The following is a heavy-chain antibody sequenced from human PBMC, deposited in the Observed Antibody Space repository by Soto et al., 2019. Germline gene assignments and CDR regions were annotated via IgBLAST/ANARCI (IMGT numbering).Heavy chain of an antibody. CDR1: GYSFTSYW. V-gene: IGHV5-10-1*01. CDR3: ARQVLVAVAGTASDY. J-gene: IGHJ4*02. Sequence: GESLKISCKGSGYSFTSYWISWVRQMPGKGLEWMGRIDPSDSYTNYSPSFQGHVTISADKSISTAYLQWSSLKASDTAMYYCARQVLVAVAGTASDYWGQGTLVTSPQ. CDR2: IDPSDSYT. D-gene: IGHD6-19*01.